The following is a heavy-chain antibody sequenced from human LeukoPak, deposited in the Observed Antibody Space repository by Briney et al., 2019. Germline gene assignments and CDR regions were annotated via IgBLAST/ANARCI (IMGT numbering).Heavy chain of an antibody. V-gene: IGHV4-39*07. CDR1: GGSISSSSYY. CDR2: ITHRGRT. Sequence: SETLSLTCTVSGGSISSSSYYWTWVRQPPGKGLEWIGEITHRGRTNYNPSLKSRVTASVDTSKNHFSLKLTSVTAADTAVYYCAKELRYFDWLLSLAKYYFDYWGQGTLVTVSS. CDR3: AKELRYFDWLLSLAKYYFDY. D-gene: IGHD3-9*01. J-gene: IGHJ4*02.